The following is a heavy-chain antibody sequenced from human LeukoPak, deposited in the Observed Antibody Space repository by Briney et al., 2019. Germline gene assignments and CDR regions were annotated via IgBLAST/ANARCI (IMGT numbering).Heavy chain of an antibody. CDR2: ISGSGGST. D-gene: IGHD3-10*01. CDR1: GFTFSSYA. V-gene: IGHV3-23*01. Sequence: PGGSLRLSCAASGFTFSSYAMSWVRQAPGKGLEWVSAISGSGGSTYYADSVKGRFTIPRDNSKNTLYLQMNSLRAEDTAVYYCAKDGEWFGELLLYYFDYWGQGTLVTVSS. J-gene: IGHJ4*02. CDR3: AKDGEWFGELLLYYFDY.